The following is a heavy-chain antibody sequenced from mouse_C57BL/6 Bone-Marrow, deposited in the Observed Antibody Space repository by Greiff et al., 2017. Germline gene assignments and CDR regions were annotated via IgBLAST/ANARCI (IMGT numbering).Heavy chain of an antibody. D-gene: IGHD1-1*02. V-gene: IGHV5-6*02. J-gene: IGHJ1*03. Sequence: DVMLVESGGDLVKPGGSLKLSCAASGFTFSSYGMSWVRQTPDKRLEWVATISSGGSYTYYPDSVKGRFTISRDNAKNTLYLQMSSLKSEDTAMYYCAREGLLLWDFDVWGTGTTVTVSS. CDR2: ISSGGSYT. CDR3: AREGLLLWDFDV. CDR1: GFTFSSYG.